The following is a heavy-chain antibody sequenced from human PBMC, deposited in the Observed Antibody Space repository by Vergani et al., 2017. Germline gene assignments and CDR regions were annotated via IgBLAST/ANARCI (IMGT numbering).Heavy chain of an antibody. CDR1: GGTFSSYA. V-gene: IGHV1-69*01. CDR2: IIPIFGTA. D-gene: IGHD1-1*01. J-gene: IGHJ3*02. Sequence: QVQLVQSGAEVKKPGSSVKVSCKASGGTFSSYAISWVRQAPGQGLEWMGGIIPIFGTANYAQKFQGRVTITADESMSTAYMELSSLRSEDTAVYYCARDFPLTTGTTSDAFDIWGQGTMVTVSS. CDR3: ARDFPLTTGTTSDAFDI.